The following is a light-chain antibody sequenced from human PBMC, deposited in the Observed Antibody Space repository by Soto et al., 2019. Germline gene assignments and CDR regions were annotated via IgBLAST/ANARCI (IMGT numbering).Light chain of an antibody. J-gene: IGKJ4*01. V-gene: IGKV1-9*01. Sequence: DIQMTQSPSTLSASLGARFTITFRPSQGIDSYLAWYQQRPGKVPQLLIYETSILQSGVSSRFSGSGSGTDFTLTISSLQAEDFATYYCQQTRSYPSTFGGGTKVDIK. CDR1: QGIDSY. CDR3: QQTRSYPST. CDR2: ETS.